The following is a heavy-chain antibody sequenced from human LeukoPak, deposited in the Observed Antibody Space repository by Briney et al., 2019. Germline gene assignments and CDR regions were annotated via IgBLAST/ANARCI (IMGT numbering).Heavy chain of an antibody. CDR3: SRGSGWLSVY. V-gene: IGHV3-49*03. D-gene: IGHD6-19*01. J-gene: IGHJ4*02. CDR1: GFTFGDYL. Sequence: GGSLRLSCTASGFTFGDYLMSWFRQAPGKGLEWIGFISGGTTEYAASVEGRFTISRDDSTSIAYLQMNSLTTEDTAVYYCSRGSGWLSVYWGQGTLVPVSS. CDR2: ISGGTT.